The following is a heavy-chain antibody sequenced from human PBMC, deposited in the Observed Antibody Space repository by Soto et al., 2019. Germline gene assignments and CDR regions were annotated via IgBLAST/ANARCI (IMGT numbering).Heavy chain of an antibody. J-gene: IGHJ5*02. CDR1: GYSISSGYY. D-gene: IGHD3-9*01. CDR2: IYHSGST. Sequence: SETLSLTCAVSGYSISSGYYWGWIRQPPGKGLDWIGSIYHSGSTYYNPSLKSRVTISVDTSKNQFSLKLSSVTAADTAVYFCARVDFDLKDDNWFDPWGQGTLVTVSS. CDR3: ARVDFDLKDDNWFDP. V-gene: IGHV4-38-2*01.